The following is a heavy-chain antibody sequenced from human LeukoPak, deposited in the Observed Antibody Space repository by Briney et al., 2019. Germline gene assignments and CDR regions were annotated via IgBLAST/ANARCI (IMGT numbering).Heavy chain of an antibody. D-gene: IGHD3/OR15-3a*01. Sequence: SETLSLTCTVSGGSISSYYWSWIRQPPGKGLEWIGYIYYSGSTNYNPSLKSRVTISVDTSKNQFSLKLSSVTAADTAVYYCARDPDGLANSDYWGQGTLVTVSS. J-gene: IGHJ4*02. CDR3: ARDPDGLANSDY. CDR1: GGSISSYY. V-gene: IGHV4-59*01. CDR2: IYYSGST.